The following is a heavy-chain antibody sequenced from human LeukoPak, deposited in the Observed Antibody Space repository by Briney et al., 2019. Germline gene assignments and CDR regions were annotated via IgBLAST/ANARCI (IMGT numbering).Heavy chain of an antibody. D-gene: IGHD5-18*01. CDR3: ARGRFRYGYSYGIFDY. CDR1: GGSISSYY. J-gene: IGHJ4*02. CDR2: IYYSGST. Sequence: SETLSLTYTVSGGSISSYYWSWIRQPPGKGLEWIGYIYYSGSTNYNPSLKSRVTISVDTPKNQFSLKLSSVTAADTAVYYCARGRFRYGYSYGIFDYWGQGTLVTASS. V-gene: IGHV4-59*08.